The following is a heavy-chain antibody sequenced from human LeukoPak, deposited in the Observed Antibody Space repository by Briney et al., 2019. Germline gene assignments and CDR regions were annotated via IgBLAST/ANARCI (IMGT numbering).Heavy chain of an antibody. CDR1: GGSISSRSYY. CDR3: ARDREGMDP. Sequence: SETLSLTCTVSGGSISSRSYYWGWIRQPTGKGLEWIGTIFYSGSTYYNPSLKSRVTVSLDTSNNQFSLKLSSVTAADTAVYYCARDREGMDPWGQGTLVTVSS. J-gene: IGHJ5*02. CDR2: IFYSGST. D-gene: IGHD6-13*01. V-gene: IGHV4-39*07.